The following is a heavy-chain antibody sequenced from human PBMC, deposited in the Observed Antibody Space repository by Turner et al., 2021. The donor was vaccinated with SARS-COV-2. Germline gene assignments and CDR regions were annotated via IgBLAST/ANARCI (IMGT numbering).Heavy chain of an antibody. CDR3: ARTENYYDSSGYYLPSYFDY. CDR2: INPNSGGT. V-gene: IGHV1-2*02. J-gene: IGHJ4*02. CDR1: DYTFTGYY. D-gene: IGHD3-22*01. Sequence: QVQLVQSGAEVKKPGASVKVSCKASDYTFTGYYMHWVRQAPGQGLEWMGWINPNSGGTNYAQKFQGRVTMTRDTSISTAYMELSSLRSEDTAVYYCARTENYYDSSGYYLPSYFDYWGQGTLVTVSS.